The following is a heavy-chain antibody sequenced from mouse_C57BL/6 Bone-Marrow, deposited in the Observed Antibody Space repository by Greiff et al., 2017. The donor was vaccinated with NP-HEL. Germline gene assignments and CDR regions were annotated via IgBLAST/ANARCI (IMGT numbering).Heavy chain of an antibody. J-gene: IGHJ3*01. CDR3: ARARWFAY. Sequence: DVHLVESGGGLVKPGGSLKLSCAASGFTFSSYAMSWVRQTPEKRLEWVATISDGGSYTYYPDNVKGRFTISRDNAKNNLYLQMSHLKSEDTAMYYCARARWFAYWGQGTLVTVSA. CDR2: ISDGGSYT. CDR1: GFTFSSYA. V-gene: IGHV5-4*01.